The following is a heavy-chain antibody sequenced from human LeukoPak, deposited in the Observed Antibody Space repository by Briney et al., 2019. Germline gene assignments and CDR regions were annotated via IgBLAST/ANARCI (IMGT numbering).Heavy chain of an antibody. CDR1: GGSFSGYY. CDR2: INHSGSN. J-gene: IGHJ3*02. V-gene: IGHV4-34*01. Sequence: TSETLSLTCAVYGGSFSGYYWSWLRQPPGKGLEWIGEINHSGSNNYNPSLKSRVTISVDTSKNQFSLKLSSVTAADTAVYYCARGGLMVYAVRVQNDAFDIWGQGTMVTVSS. D-gene: IGHD2-8*01. CDR3: ARGGLMVYAVRVQNDAFDI.